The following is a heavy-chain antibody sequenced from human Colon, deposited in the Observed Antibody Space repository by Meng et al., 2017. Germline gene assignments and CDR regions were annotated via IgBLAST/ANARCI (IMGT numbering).Heavy chain of an antibody. V-gene: IGHV4-4*02. D-gene: IGHD6-19*01. CDR3: AREVVVAGTRNWLDP. CDR2: TYQNGRP. J-gene: IGHJ5*02. CDR1: GGSITSSDW. Sequence: QVQPEESGPGLVKPSGTLSLTCTVSGGSITSSDWWSWVRQTPGKGLEWIGETYQNGRPNYNPSLKSRVTISVDKSKNQFSLNMTSVTAADTAVYYCAREVVVAGTRNWLDPWGQGILVTVSS.